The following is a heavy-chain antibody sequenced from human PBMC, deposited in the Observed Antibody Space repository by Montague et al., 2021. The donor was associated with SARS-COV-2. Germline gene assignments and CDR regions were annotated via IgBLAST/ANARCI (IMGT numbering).Heavy chain of an antibody. CDR3: ARDGSFRFEVLAGHRHYYGGMDV. D-gene: IGHD3-3*01. CDR1: GGSISSSSYY. J-gene: IGHJ6*02. Sequence: SETLSLTCTVSGGSISSSSYYWGWIRQPPGKGLEWIGSVYYSGSTYYNPSLKSRVTISVDTSKNQFSLKLSSVTAADTAVYYCARDGSFRFEVLAGHRHYYGGMDVWGQGTTVTVSS. V-gene: IGHV4-39*07. CDR2: VYYSGST.